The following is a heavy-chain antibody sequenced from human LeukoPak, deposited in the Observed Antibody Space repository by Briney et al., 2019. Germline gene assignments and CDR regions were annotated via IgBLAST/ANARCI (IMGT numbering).Heavy chain of an antibody. CDR3: VRHLYCIGGECYPRPAYYFDY. V-gene: IGHV1-69*04. D-gene: IGHD2-8*02. J-gene: IGHJ4*02. CDR1: GGTFSSYV. CDR2: IIPIHGIA. Sequence: ASVKVSCKASGGTFSSYVISWVRQAPGQGLEWMGRIIPIHGIANYAQKFQGRVTITADKSTSTAYMELSRLRSEDTAVYYCVRHLYCIGGECYPRPAYYFDYWGQGTLVTVSS.